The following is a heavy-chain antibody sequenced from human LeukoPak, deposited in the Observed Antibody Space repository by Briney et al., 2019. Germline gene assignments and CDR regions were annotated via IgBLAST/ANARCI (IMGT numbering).Heavy chain of an antibody. CDR2: IYPGDSDP. V-gene: IGHV5-51*01. CDR1: GYXFTTYW. Sequence: GESLKISCNGSGYXFTTYWIGWVRQMPGKGLEGMGIIYPGDSDPRYSPSFQGQVAISADTSISTAYLQWGSLKASDSAMYYCVRHGLGSSWFGFDYWGQGTLVTVSS. CDR3: VRHGLGSSWFGFDY. J-gene: IGHJ4*02. D-gene: IGHD6-13*01.